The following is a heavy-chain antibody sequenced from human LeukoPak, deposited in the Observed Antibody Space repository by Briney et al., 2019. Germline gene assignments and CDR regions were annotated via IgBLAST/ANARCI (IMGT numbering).Heavy chain of an antibody. CDR2: IYYSGST. J-gene: IGHJ2*01. CDR1: GGSISSSSYY. D-gene: IGHD4-17*01. V-gene: IGHV4-39*07. CDR3: ARDTGYGDYVLGWYFDL. Sequence: SETLSLTCTVSGGSISSSSYYWGWIRQPPGKGLEWIGSIYYSGSTYYNPSLKSRVTISVDTSKNQFSLKLSSVTAADTAVYYCARDTGYGDYVLGWYFDLWGRGTLVTVSS.